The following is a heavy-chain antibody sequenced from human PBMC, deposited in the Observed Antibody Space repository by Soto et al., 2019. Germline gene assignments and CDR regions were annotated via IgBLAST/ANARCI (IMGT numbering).Heavy chain of an antibody. CDR3: ARGPTEYCSGGSCYRDGAFDI. D-gene: IGHD2-15*01. CDR1: GYTFTSYG. CDR2: INPSGGST. J-gene: IGHJ3*02. Sequence: ASVKVSCKASGYTFTSYGISWVRQAPGQGLEWMGIINPSGGSTSYAQKFQGRVTMTRDTSTSTVYMELNSLRAGDTAVYYCARGPTEYCSGGSCYRDGAFDIWGQGTMVTVSS. V-gene: IGHV1-46*01.